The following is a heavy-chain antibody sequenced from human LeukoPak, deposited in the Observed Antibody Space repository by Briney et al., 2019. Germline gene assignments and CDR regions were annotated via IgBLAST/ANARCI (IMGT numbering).Heavy chain of an antibody. V-gene: IGHV4-61*01. CDR3: ARGGTKSGYDYLLDDAFDI. Sequence: SETLSLTCTVSGGSVSSGSYYRSWIRQPPGTGLEWTGYIYYSGSTNYNPSLKSRVTISVDTSKNQFSLKLSSVTAADTAVYYCARGGTKSGYDYLLDDAFDIWGQGTMVTVSS. D-gene: IGHD5-12*01. CDR1: GGSVSSGSYY. J-gene: IGHJ3*02. CDR2: IYYSGST.